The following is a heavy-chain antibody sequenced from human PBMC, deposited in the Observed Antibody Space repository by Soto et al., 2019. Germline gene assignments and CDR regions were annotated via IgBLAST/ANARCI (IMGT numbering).Heavy chain of an antibody. CDR3: ARGSGWYQGAFDI. V-gene: IGHV1-18*01. D-gene: IGHD6-19*01. Sequence: ASVKVSCKASGYTFTTFAISWVRQAPGQRLEWMGWINAKNGNTKYSQKFQGRVTITTDTSASTAYMELSSLRSEDTAVYYCARGSGWYQGAFDIWGQGTLVTVSS. J-gene: IGHJ3*02. CDR2: INAKNGNT. CDR1: GYTFTTFA.